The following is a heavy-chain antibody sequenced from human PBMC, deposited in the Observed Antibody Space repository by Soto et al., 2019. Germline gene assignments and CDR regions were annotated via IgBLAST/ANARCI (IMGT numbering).Heavy chain of an antibody. CDR2: MNPNSGNT. V-gene: IGHV1-8*01. Sequence: QVQLVQSGAEVKKPGASVKVSCKASGYTFTSYDINWVRQATGQGLEWMGWMNPNSGNTGYAQKFQGRVTMTRNTSXXTXDXELSSRRSEDTAVYYCARGLSGYSYGYLGYYYGMDVWGQGTTVTVSS. D-gene: IGHD5-18*01. CDR3: ARGLSGYSYGYLGYYYGMDV. J-gene: IGHJ6*02. CDR1: GYTFTSYD.